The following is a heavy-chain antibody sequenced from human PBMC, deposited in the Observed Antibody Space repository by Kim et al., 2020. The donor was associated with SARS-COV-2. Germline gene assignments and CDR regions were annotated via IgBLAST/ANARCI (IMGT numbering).Heavy chain of an antibody. J-gene: IGHJ3*01. CDR1: GGSLSGYT. V-gene: IGHV4-34*01. CDR3: ALPYSHRSNTFDV. Sequence: SETLSLTCAAYGGSLSGYTWHWIRQSPGKGLEWIGAFSHNGSSISNPSLKSRVTLSADMSRTHFSLKLSSVTAADTAVYYCALPYSHRSNTFDVWGPGT. CDR2: FSHNGSS. D-gene: IGHD3-16*02.